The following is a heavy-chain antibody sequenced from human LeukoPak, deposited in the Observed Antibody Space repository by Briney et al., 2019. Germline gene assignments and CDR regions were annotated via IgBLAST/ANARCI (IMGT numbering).Heavy chain of an antibody. D-gene: IGHD3-22*01. CDR1: GFTFSNYW. V-gene: IGHV3-7*05. Sequence: GGSLRLSCAASGFTFSNYWMNWVRQAPGKGLEWVANIKQDGSETYYVGSVKGRFTISRDNAKNSLFLQMNSLRAEDTAVYYCARVYSSLWAPSFDYWGQGALVTVSS. J-gene: IGHJ4*02. CDR3: ARVYSSLWAPSFDY. CDR2: IKQDGSET.